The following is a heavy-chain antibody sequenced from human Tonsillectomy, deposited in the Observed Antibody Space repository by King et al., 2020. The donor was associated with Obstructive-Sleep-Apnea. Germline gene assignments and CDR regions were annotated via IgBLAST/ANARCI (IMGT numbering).Heavy chain of an antibody. CDR2: ISYDGSNK. CDR3: ARDLMEIQLWFSYYYGMDV. J-gene: IGHJ6*02. Sequence: VQLVESGGGVVQPGRSLRLSCAASGFTFSSYAMHWVRQAPGKGLEWVAVISYDGSNKYYADSVKGRFTISRDNSKNTLYLQMNSLRAEDTAVYYCARDLMEIQLWFSYYYGMDVWGQGTTVTVSS. CDR1: GFTFSSYA. V-gene: IGHV3-30*04. D-gene: IGHD5-18*01.